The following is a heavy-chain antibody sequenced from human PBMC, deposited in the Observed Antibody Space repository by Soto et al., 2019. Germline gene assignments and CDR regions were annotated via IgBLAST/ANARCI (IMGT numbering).Heavy chain of an antibody. CDR2: ISSSSSTI. CDR3: ARESRFLEWLSLNWFDP. J-gene: IGHJ5*02. CDR1: GFTFSSYS. D-gene: IGHD3-3*01. V-gene: IGHV3-48*02. Sequence: GGALRLSCAAPGFTFSSYSLNWVPQAPGKGLEWVSYISSSSSTIYYADSVKGRFTISRDNAKNSLYLQMNSLRDEDTAVYYCARESRFLEWLSLNWFDPWGQGTLVTVSS.